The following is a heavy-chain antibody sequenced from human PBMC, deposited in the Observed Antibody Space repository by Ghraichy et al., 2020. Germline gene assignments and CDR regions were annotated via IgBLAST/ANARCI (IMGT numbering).Heavy chain of an antibody. CDR1: TESFSGYY. J-gene: IGHJ3*02. Sequence: SETLSLTCAVYTESFSGYYWSWIRQPPGKGLEWIGEINHIGITNYRPSLKSRGTISVDTSKNQVSLNLSSVTAADTAVYYCARGVFCNGGSCYSRAFDIWGQGTMVVVS. V-gene: IGHV4-34*01. CDR3: ARGVFCNGGSCYSRAFDI. D-gene: IGHD2-15*01. CDR2: INHIGIT.